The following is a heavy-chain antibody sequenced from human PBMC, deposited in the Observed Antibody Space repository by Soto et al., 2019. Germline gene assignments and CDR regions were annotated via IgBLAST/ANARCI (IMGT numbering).Heavy chain of an antibody. CDR2: IYATGDT. CDR1: GASLSRYD. V-gene: IGHV4-4*07. CDR3: VRDGTKNLRDRFEP. Sequence: PSETLSLTCNVSGASLSRYDCSSIRQPPGKGLEWIGRIYATGDTDYNPSIKSRISMSVDMSKKQFSLTLRSVTAADTAIYYCVRDGTKNLRDRFEPWGRGILVTVSS. J-gene: IGHJ5*02. D-gene: IGHD1-26*01.